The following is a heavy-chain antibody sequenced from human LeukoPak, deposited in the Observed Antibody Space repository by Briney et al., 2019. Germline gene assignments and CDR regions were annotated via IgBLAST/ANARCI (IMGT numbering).Heavy chain of an antibody. J-gene: IGHJ4*02. CDR3: ARYGGSGWVIDN. V-gene: IGHV4-59*08. CDR2: IYYTGAT. D-gene: IGHD6-19*01. CDR1: SGSINNEY. Sequence: SETLSLTCTVSSGSINNEYWTWMRQRQGQGLEGIGYIYYTGATSYNPSLKSRVTVSVDTSKKQFTLKLTSVTAADTAVYYCARYGGSGWVIDNWGQGTLVTVSS.